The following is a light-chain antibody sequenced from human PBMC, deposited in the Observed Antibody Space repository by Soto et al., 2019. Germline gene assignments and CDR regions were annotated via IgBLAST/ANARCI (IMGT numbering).Light chain of an antibody. V-gene: IGKV3-11*01. Sequence: EIVLTQSPATLSLSPGERATLSCRTSQSVSNYLAWYQQKPGQAPRLLIFDASNRATGIPVRFSGSGSGTEVTLTISSLEPEDFAVYFCQLRNYWPITFGQGTRLEI. CDR2: DAS. J-gene: IGKJ5*01. CDR3: QLRNYWPIT. CDR1: QSVSNY.